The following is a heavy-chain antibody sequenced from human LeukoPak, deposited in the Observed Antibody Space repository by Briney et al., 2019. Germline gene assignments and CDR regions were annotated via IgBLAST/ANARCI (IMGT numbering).Heavy chain of an antibody. V-gene: IGHV4-30-2*05. Sequence: SETLSLTCAVSGGSISSGGYSWSWIRQPPGKGLEWIGYIYHSGSTYYNPSLKSRVTISVDTSKNQFSLKLSSVTAADTAVYYCARVGYSGYDPLFDYWGQGTLVTVSS. CDR2: IYHSGST. CDR1: GGSISSGGYS. J-gene: IGHJ4*02. D-gene: IGHD5-12*01. CDR3: ARVGYSGYDPLFDY.